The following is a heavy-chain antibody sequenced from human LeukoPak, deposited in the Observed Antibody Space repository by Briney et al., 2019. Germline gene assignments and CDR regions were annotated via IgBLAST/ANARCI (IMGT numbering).Heavy chain of an antibody. J-gene: IGHJ4*02. V-gene: IGHV1-2*02. CDR2: INPNSGNT. CDR3: ARDSDDSSGYYYNY. D-gene: IGHD3-22*01. CDR1: GYTFTGYY. Sequence: ASVKVSYKASGYTFTGYYMHWVRQAPGQGLEWMGWINPNSGNTNYAQKFQGRVTMTRDTSISTAYMELSRLRSDDTAVYYCARDSDDSSGYYYNYWGQGTLVTVSS.